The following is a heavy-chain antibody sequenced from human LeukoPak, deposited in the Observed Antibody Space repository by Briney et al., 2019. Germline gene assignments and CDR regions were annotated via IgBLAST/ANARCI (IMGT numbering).Heavy chain of an antibody. CDR3: ARSLGGSNDY. CDR2: IYSGDST. J-gene: IGHJ4*02. CDR1: GFIVSASY. V-gene: IGHV3-53*01. D-gene: IGHD2-15*01. Sequence: GGSLRLSCVASGFIVSASYMAWVRQAPGKGLEWVSVIYSGDSTYYADSVRGRFTVSRDSSKNTLYLQMNSLRAEDTAVYYCARSLGGSNDYWGQGTLVTVSS.